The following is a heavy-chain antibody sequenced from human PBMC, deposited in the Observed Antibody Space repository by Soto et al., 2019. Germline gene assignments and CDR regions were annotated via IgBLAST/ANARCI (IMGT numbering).Heavy chain of an antibody. CDR3: AKEARTPAAIGEYYHYYGMDV. CDR2: ISYDGSNN. V-gene: IGHV3-30*18. CDR1: GFTFSSYG. J-gene: IGHJ6*02. D-gene: IGHD2-2*02. Sequence: SGGSLRLSCAASGFTFSSYGMHWVRQAPGRGLEWVAVISYDGSNNYYADSVKGRFTISRDNSKNTLYLQMNSLRAEDTAVYYCAKEARTPAAIGEYYHYYGMDVWGQGTTVTVSS.